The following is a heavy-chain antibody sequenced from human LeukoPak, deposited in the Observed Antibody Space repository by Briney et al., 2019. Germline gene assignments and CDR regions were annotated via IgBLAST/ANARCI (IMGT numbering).Heavy chain of an antibody. CDR1: GGSFSGYY. J-gene: IGHJ4*02. D-gene: IGHD6-19*01. CDR2: INHSGST. Sequence: SETLSLTCAVYGGSFSGYYWSWIRQPPGKGLEWIGEINHSGSTNYNPSLKSRVTISVDTSKNQFSLKLSSVTAADTAVYYCARRRFRSSGWYGYWGQGTLVTVSS. V-gene: IGHV4-34*01. CDR3: ARRRFRSSGWYGY.